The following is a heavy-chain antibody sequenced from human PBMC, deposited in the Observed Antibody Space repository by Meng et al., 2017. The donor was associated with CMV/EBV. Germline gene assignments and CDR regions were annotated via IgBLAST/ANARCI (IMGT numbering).Heavy chain of an antibody. CDR3: ARGTKISSSFDY. D-gene: IGHD6-6*01. CDR2: ISYDGSNK. V-gene: IGHV3-30-3*01. CDR1: GFTFSSYA. Sequence: GGSLRLSCAASGFTFSSYAMHWVRQAPGKGLEWVAVISYDGSNKYYADSVEGRFTISRDNSKNTLYLQMNSLRAEDTAVYYCARGTKISSSFDYWGQGTLVTVSS. J-gene: IGHJ4*02.